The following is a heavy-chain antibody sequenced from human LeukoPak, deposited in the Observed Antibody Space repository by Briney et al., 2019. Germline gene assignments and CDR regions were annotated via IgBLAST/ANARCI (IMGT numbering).Heavy chain of an antibody. Sequence: GRSLRLSCAESGFTFSSYGMRWVRQAPGKGLEWVAVIWYDGSNKYYADSVKGRFTISRDNSKNTLYLQMNSLRAEDTAVYYCARDLSDSSGWYTRYYYYGMDVWGQGTTVTVSS. D-gene: IGHD6-19*01. CDR2: IWYDGSNK. CDR1: GFTFSSYG. J-gene: IGHJ6*02. CDR3: ARDLSDSSGWYTRYYYYGMDV. V-gene: IGHV3-33*01.